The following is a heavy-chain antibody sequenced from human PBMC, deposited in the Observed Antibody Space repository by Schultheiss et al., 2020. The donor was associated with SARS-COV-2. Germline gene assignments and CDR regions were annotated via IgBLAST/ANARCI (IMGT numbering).Heavy chain of an antibody. V-gene: IGHV4-39*07. Sequence: SETLSLTCTVSGGSISSSSYYWGWIRQPPGKGLEWIGEINHSGSTNYNPSLKSRVTISVDTSKNQFSLKLSSVTAADTAVYYCAGELGLRNDYWGQGTLVTVSS. D-gene: IGHD3-16*01. CDR2: INHSGST. CDR3: AGELGLRNDY. CDR1: GGSISSSSYY. J-gene: IGHJ4*02.